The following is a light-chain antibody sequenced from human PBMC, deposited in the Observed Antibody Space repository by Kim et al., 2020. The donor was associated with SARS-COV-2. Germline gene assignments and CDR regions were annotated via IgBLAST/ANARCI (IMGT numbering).Light chain of an antibody. Sequence: DIQMTQSPSTLSASVGDRVTITCRASQSISSWLAWYQQKPGKAPKLLIYKASSLESGVPSRFSGSGSGTEFTLTISSLQPDDFATYYCQQYNSYPSCGQGTKLEI. J-gene: IGKJ2*01. V-gene: IGKV1-5*03. CDR2: KAS. CDR3: QQYNSYPS. CDR1: QSISSW.